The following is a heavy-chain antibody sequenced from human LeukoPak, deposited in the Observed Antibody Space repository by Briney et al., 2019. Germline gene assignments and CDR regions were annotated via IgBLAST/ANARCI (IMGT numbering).Heavy chain of an antibody. CDR1: GFTLRSYW. CDR3: ASFDH. CDR2: INQDGSEK. Sequence: GGSLRLSCAASGFTLRSYWMRWVRQAPGKGLEWVANINQDGSEKYYVDSVKGRFTISRDNAKNSLYLQMNSLRAEDTAVYYCASFDHWGQGTLVTVSS. V-gene: IGHV3-7*01. J-gene: IGHJ4*02.